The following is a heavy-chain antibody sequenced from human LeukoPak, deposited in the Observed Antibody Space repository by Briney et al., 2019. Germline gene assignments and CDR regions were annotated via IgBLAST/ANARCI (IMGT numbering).Heavy chain of an antibody. D-gene: IGHD2-15*01. CDR3: AKQLGYCSDGSCYFPY. CDR2: ISNNGGYT. V-gene: IGHV3-23*01. J-gene: IGHJ4*02. CDR1: GFTFSSYA. Sequence: GVSLRLSCAASGFTFSSYAMSWVRQAPGKGLEWVSAISNNGGYTYYADSVQGRFTISRDNSKSTLCLQMNSLRAEDTAVYYCAKQLGYCSDGSCYFPYWGQGTLVTVSS.